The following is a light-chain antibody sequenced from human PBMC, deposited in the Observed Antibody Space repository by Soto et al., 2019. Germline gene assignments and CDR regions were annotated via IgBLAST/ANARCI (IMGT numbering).Light chain of an antibody. Sequence: EIVMTQSPATLSESPGERATLSCRASQSVSSNLAWYQQKRGQAPRLLIYGTSTRATGIPARFSGSGSGTEFTLSISSLQSEDFAVYYCQHYNKWPLTFGGGTKVEIK. J-gene: IGKJ4*01. CDR2: GTS. V-gene: IGKV3-15*01. CDR3: QHYNKWPLT. CDR1: QSVSSN.